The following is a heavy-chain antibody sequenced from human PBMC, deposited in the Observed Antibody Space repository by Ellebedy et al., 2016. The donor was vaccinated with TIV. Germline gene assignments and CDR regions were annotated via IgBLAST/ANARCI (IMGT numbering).Heavy chain of an antibody. V-gene: IGHV1-3*01. CDR2: INCGNGNT. J-gene: IGHJ4*02. CDR3: ASDEITMVRGGTFDY. CDR1: GYTFTSYA. D-gene: IGHD3-10*01. Sequence: ASVKVSXXASGYTFTSYAMHWVRQAPGQRLEWMGWINCGNGNTIYSQKFQGRVTLTRDTSASTAYMELSSLRSEDTAVYYCASDEITMVRGGTFDYWGQGTLVTVSS.